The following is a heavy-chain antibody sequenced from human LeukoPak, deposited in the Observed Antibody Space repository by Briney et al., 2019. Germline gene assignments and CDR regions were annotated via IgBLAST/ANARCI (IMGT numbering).Heavy chain of an antibody. Sequence: SETLSLTCNVSGGPITDDYWGWSRQPPGEGLQWIGYIYFIGTTHSNTSLKSRVTISVDTSKNQFSLRLSSVTAADSAVYYCARDRFYDNTGFRRLDFWGQGVLVTVSS. J-gene: IGHJ4*02. CDR1: GGPITDDY. V-gene: IGHV4-59*01. CDR2: IYFIGTT. D-gene: IGHD3-22*01. CDR3: ARDRFYDNTGFRRLDF.